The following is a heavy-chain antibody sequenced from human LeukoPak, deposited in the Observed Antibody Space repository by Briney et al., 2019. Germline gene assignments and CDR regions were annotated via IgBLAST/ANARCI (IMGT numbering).Heavy chain of an antibody. CDR1: GGSISGYH. Sequence: SETLSLTCTVSGGSISGYHWSWFRQPPGKGLECIAYIYYSGTTRYSPSLKSRVTISVDTSKNQFSLNLNSVTAADTAVYYCARGPDDFDYWGQGTLVTVSS. D-gene: IGHD5-24*01. V-gene: IGHV4-59*01. CDR2: IYYSGTT. J-gene: IGHJ4*02. CDR3: ARGPDDFDY.